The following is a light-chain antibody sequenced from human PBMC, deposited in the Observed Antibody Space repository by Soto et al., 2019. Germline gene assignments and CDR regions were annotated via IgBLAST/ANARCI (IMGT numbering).Light chain of an antibody. Sequence: QSELNRPASVSGSAGQSITISCTGTSSDVGGYNYVSWYQQHPGKAPKLMIYDVSNRPSGVSNRFSGSKSGNTASLTISGLQAEDEADYYCSSYTSSSTLYVFGTGTKVTVL. CDR3: SSYTSSSTLYV. CDR1: SSDVGGYNY. J-gene: IGLJ1*01. CDR2: DVS. V-gene: IGLV2-14*01.